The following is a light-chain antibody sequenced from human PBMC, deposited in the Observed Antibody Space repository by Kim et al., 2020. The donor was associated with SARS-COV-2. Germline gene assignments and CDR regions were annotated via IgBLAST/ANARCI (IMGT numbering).Light chain of an antibody. CDR1: SRDVGVYTA. Sequence: GPSEPNAATETSRDVGVYTAGSYYQQPPAKAPKLMIYEVSKRPSVGPDRFSGSKSGNTASLTVSGLQAEDEADYYCSSYAGSNNLVFGGGTQLTVL. CDR2: EVS. CDR3: SSYAGSNNLV. J-gene: IGLJ2*01. V-gene: IGLV2-8*01.